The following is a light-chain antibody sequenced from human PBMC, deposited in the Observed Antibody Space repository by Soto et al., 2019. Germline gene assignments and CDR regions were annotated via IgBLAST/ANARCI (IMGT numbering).Light chain of an antibody. V-gene: IGKV1-9*01. CDR2: AAS. CDR1: QGISSY. J-gene: IGKJ4*01. CDR3: QQLNSYSPRLI. Sequence: IQLTQSPSSLSASVGDRVTITCRASQGISSYLAWYQQKPGKAPKLLIYAASTLQSGVPSRFSGSGSGTDFTLTISSLQPEDFATYYCQQLNSYSPRLIFGGGTKVEIK.